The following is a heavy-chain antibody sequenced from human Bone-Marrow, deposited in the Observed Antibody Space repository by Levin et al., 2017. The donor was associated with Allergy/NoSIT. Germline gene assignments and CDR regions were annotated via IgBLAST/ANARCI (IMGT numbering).Heavy chain of an antibody. V-gene: IGHV3-15*01. CDR3: TTAGKPAPHYYYYGMDV. CDR1: GFTFSNAW. CDR2: IKSKTDGGTT. J-gene: IGHJ6*02. Sequence: GGSLRLSCAASGFTFSNAWMSWVRQAPGKGLEWVGRIKSKTDGGTTDYAAPVKGRFTISRDDSKNTLYLQMNSLKTEDTAVYYCTTAGKPAPHYYYYGMDVWGQGTTVTVSS. D-gene: IGHD3-10*01.